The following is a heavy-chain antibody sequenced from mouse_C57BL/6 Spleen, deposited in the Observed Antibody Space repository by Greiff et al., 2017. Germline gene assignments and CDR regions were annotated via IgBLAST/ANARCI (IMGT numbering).Heavy chain of an antibody. D-gene: IGHD3-2*02. CDR2: ISDGGSYT. Sequence: DVQLVESGGGLVKPGGSLKLSCAASGFTFSSYAMSWVRQTPEKRLEWVATISDGGSYTYYPDNVKGRFTISRDNAKNNLYLQMSHLKSEDTAMYYCARDSSGSTMDYWGQGTSVTVSS. J-gene: IGHJ4*01. CDR1: GFTFSSYA. V-gene: IGHV5-4*01. CDR3: ARDSSGSTMDY.